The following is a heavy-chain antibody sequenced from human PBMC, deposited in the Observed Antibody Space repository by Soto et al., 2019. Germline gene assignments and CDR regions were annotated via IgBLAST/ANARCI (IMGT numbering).Heavy chain of an antibody. CDR3: AFFLCCCHHRDQHSFPTRRSSDP. CDR1: GYFLSPGGYH. D-gene: IGHD3-16*01. CDR2: IYYSGNT. J-gene: IGHJ5*02. Sequence: PSEALSLPHTGSGYFLSPGGYHWSWVRPDPGKGLEWIGYIYYSGNTYYNPSLKSRVTISVDTSKNQFSLRLSSVTAADTAVYYCAFFLCCCHHRDQHSFPTRRSSDP. V-gene: IGHV4-31*03.